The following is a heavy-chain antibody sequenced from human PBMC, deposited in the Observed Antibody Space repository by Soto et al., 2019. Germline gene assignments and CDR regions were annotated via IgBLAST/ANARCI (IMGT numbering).Heavy chain of an antibody. Sequence: RSLTCAVSGVSISSGNWWTWVRQSPQRGLEYIGEIFHDGTANYYPSFERRVAISVDTSKNQFSLKLTSVTAADTAIYFCARLVYDTRLNYMYFDFWGQGXLVTVYS. D-gene: IGHD3-10*01. J-gene: IGHJ4*02. CDR2: IFHDGTA. CDR3: ARLVYDTRLNYMYFDF. V-gene: IGHV4-4*01. CDR1: GVSISSGNW.